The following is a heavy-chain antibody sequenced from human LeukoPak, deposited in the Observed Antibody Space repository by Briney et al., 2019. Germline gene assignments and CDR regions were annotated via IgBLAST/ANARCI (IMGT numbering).Heavy chain of an antibody. V-gene: IGHV3-30-3*01. CDR1: GFTFSSYA. D-gene: IGHD6-13*01. J-gene: IGHJ4*02. CDR2: ISYDGSNK. CDR3: ARVGAAAGQYFDY. Sequence: GGSLRLSCAASGFTFSSYAMRWVRQAPGKGLEWVAVISYDGSNKYYADSVKGRFTISRDNSKNTLYLQMNSLRAEDTAVYYCARVGAAAGQYFDYWGQGTLVTVSS.